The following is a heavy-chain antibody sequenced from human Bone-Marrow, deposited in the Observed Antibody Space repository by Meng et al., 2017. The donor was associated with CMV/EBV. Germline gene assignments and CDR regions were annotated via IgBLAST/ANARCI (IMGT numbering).Heavy chain of an antibody. CDR3: ARLGYCSGGSCYKGQGSLQGVAFDI. CDR1: GFTFSDYY. Sequence: GESLKISCAASGFTFSDYYMSWIRQAPGKGLEWVSYISSSGSTIYYADSVKGRFTISRDNAKNSLYLQMNSLRGEGTALYYCARLGYCSGGSCYKGQGSLQGVAFDIWGQGTMVTVSS. CDR2: ISSSGSTI. D-gene: IGHD2-15*01. J-gene: IGHJ3*02. V-gene: IGHV3-11*01.